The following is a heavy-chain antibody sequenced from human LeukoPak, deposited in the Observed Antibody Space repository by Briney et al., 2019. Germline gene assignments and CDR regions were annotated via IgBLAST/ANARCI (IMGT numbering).Heavy chain of an antibody. CDR2: INPNSGGT. Sequence: ASVKVSCKASGYTFTSYYMHWVRQAPGQGLEWMGRINPNSGGTNYAQKFQGRVTMTRDTSISTAYMELSRLRSDDTAVYYCARGVLSDTIFGVVIELFDYWGQGTLVTVSS. D-gene: IGHD3-3*01. CDR3: ARGVLSDTIFGVVIELFDY. CDR1: GYTFTSYY. J-gene: IGHJ4*02. V-gene: IGHV1-2*06.